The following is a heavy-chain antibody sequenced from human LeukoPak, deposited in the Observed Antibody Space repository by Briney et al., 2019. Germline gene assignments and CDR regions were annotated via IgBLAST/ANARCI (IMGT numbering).Heavy chain of an antibody. J-gene: IGHJ4*02. Sequence: GASVKVSCKVSGYTLTELSMHWVRQAPGKGLEWMGGFDPEDGETIYAQKFQGRVTMTEDTSTDTAYMELSSLRSEDTAVYYCATDLLYCSGGSCYSAFDYWGQGTLVTVSS. V-gene: IGHV1-24*01. D-gene: IGHD2-15*01. CDR1: GYTLTELS. CDR3: ATDLLYCSGGSCYSAFDY. CDR2: FDPEDGET.